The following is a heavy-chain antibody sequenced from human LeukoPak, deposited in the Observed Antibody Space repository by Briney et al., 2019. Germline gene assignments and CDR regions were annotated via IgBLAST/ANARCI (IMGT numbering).Heavy chain of an antibody. CDR2: ITSSGTYI. Sequence: PGGSLRLSCATSGFTFNNYNMNWVRQAPGRALEWGTAITSSGTYIFYADSVKGRFTISRDNAKDSLYLQMNSLGPEDTAVYYCARDPYSGNYGNYYYYYMDVWGKGTTVTISS. J-gene: IGHJ6*03. D-gene: IGHD1-26*01. CDR1: GFTFNNYN. CDR3: ARDPYSGNYGNYYYYYMDV. V-gene: IGHV3-21*01.